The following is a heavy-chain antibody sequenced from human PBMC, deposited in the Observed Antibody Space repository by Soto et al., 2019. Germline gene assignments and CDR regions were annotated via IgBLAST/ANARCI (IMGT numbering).Heavy chain of an antibody. CDR2: IYPGDSNI. Sequence: PGESLKISCTGSGYTFVNYWIAWVRQMPGKGLEWMGIIYPGDSNIRYSPSFQGQVTFSADKSISTAYLQWGSLKASDSAMYFCARRQADNSDSYYGIDYWGQGTLVTVSS. CDR1: GYTFVNYW. V-gene: IGHV5-51*01. CDR3: ARRQADNSDSYYGIDY. J-gene: IGHJ4*02. D-gene: IGHD3-22*01.